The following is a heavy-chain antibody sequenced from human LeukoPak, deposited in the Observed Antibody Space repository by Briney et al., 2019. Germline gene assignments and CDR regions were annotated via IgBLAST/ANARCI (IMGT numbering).Heavy chain of an antibody. V-gene: IGHV3-23*01. CDR2: ISVSGGST. D-gene: IGHD3-22*01. CDR1: GFTFNTYA. CDR3: AKDHDYDSSGYYLDY. Sequence: PGGSLRLSCAASGFTFNTYAMSWVRQAPGKGLEWVSSISVSGGSTNYADSVKGRFTISRDSSKNTLYLQMNSLRAEDTAVYYCAKDHDYDSSGYYLDYWGQGTLVTVSS. J-gene: IGHJ4*02.